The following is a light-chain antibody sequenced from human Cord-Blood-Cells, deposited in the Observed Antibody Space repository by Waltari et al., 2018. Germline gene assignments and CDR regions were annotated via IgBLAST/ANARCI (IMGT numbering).Light chain of an antibody. V-gene: IGKV1-39*01. CDR1: QSISSY. CDR3: QQSYSTPPWT. CDR2: AAA. Sequence: DIQMTQSPPSLSASVGDRVTITCRARQSISSYLNGYQQKPGKAPKRLIYAAASLQSGVPSRCSGSGSGTDVTRTISGLQPEDFATYYCQQSYSTPPWTFGQGTKVEIK. J-gene: IGKJ1*01.